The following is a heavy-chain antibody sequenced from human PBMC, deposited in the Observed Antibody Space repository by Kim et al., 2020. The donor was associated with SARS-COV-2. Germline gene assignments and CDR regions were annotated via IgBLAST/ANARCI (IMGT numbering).Heavy chain of an antibody. V-gene: IGHV3-11*01. CDR2: ISSSGSTI. D-gene: IGHD3-3*01. CDR3: ARDRITSFGVVISGYGMDF. Sequence: GGSLRLSCAASGFTFSDYYMSWIRQAPGKGLEWVSYISSSGSTIYYADSVKGRFTISRDNAKNSLYLQMNSLRAEDTAVYYCARDRITSFGVVISGYGMDFLGQGTTFSVSS. J-gene: IGHJ6*02. CDR1: GFTFSDYY.